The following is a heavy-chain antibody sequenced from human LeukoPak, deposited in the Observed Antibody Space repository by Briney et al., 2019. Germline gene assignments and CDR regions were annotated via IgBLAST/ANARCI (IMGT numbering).Heavy chain of an antibody. CDR2: ISSSSSYI. CDR1: GFTFSSYS. J-gene: IGHJ4*02. Sequence: GGSLRLSCAASGFTFSSYSMNWVRQAPGKGLEWVSSISSSSSYIYYADSVKGRFTISRDNAKNSLYLQMNSLRAEDTAVYYCASGPNQWLVYGDFDYWGQGTLVTVSS. V-gene: IGHV3-21*01. D-gene: IGHD6-19*01. CDR3: ASGPNQWLVYGDFDY.